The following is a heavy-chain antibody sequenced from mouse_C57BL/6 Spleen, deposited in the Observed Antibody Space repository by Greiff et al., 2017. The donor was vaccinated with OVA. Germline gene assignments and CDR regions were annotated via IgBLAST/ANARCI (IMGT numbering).Heavy chain of an antibody. CDR1: GYTFTSYW. CDR3: ERVEGGYVWYFDV. Sequence: VKLQQPGAELVKPGASVKLSCKASGYTFTSYWMHWVKQRPGRGLEWIGRIDPNSGGTKYNEKFKSKATLTVDKPSSTAYMQLSSLTSEDSAVYNCERVEGGYVWYFDVWGTGTTVTVSS. V-gene: IGHV1-72*01. D-gene: IGHD2-2*01. J-gene: IGHJ1*03. CDR2: IDPNSGGT.